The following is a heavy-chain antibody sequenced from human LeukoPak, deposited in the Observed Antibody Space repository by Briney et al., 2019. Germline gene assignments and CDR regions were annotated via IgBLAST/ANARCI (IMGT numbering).Heavy chain of an antibody. CDR1: GGSISSHY. D-gene: IGHD2-2*01. V-gene: IGHV4-59*11. J-gene: IGHJ3*02. Sequence: SETLSLTCTVSGGSISSHYWGWIRQPPGKGLEWIGYIYYSGSTNYNPSLKSRVTISVDTSKNQFSLKLSSVTAADTAVYYCARGYQLPQNDAFDIWGQGTMVTVSS. CDR2: IYYSGST. CDR3: ARGYQLPQNDAFDI.